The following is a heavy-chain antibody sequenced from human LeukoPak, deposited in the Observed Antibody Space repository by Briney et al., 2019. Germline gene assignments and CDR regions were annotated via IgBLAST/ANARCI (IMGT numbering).Heavy chain of an antibody. CDR3: APEGRSWYYFAY. Sequence: GGSLRLPCAASGVIFSDYYMTWIRQSPGKGLEWRSYIDSSGDVIYYADSVKGRFTISRDNAKNSLYLQMSSLRAEDTAVYYCAPEGRSWYYFAYWGQGTLVTVAS. V-gene: IGHV3-11*04. J-gene: IGHJ4*02. CDR1: GVIFSDYY. CDR2: IDSSGDVI. D-gene: IGHD6-13*01.